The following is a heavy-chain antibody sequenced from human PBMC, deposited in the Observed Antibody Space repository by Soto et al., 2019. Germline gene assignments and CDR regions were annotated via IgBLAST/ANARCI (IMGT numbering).Heavy chain of an antibody. CDR1: GFTFSSYA. CDR2: ISYDGSNK. J-gene: IGHJ6*02. V-gene: IGHV3-30-3*01. CDR3: ARVRYDFWSGYFRPYHYYGMDV. D-gene: IGHD3-3*01. Sequence: GGSLRLSCAASGFTFSSYAMHWVRQAPGKGLERVAVISYDGSNKYYADSVKGRFTISRDNSKNTLYLQMNSLRAEDTAVYYCARVRYDFWSGYFRPYHYYGMDVWGQGTTVTVS.